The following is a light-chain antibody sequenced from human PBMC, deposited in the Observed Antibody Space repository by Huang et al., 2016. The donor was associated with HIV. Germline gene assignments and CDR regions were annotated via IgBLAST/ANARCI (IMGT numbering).Light chain of an antibody. Sequence: EVLMTQSPVTLSVSPGDGVSLSCRAGESIGSDLAWYQQRPGQAPRLLIYGTSTRASGVPARFSGGGSGTDFTLTITSLQSEDFVIYYCQQYNKWPYTFGLGTKLEIK. CDR2: GTS. CDR3: QQYNKWPYT. V-gene: IGKV3-15*01. CDR1: ESIGSD. J-gene: IGKJ2*01.